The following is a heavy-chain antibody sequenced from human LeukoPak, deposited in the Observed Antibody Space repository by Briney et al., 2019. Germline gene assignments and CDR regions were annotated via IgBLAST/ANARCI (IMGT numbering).Heavy chain of an antibody. Sequence: SQTLSLTCTVSGGSISSGGYYGSWIRQHPGKGLEWIGYIYYSGSTYYNPSLKSRVTISVDTSKNQFSLKLSSVTAADTAVYYCARGSSSWYYFDYWGQGTLVTVSS. V-gene: IGHV4-31*03. CDR1: GGSISSGGYY. CDR2: IYYSGST. CDR3: ARGSSSWYYFDY. D-gene: IGHD6-13*01. J-gene: IGHJ4*02.